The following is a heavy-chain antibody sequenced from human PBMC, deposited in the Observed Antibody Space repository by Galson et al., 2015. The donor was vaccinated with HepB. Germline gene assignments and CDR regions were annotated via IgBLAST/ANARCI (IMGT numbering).Heavy chain of an antibody. J-gene: IGHJ6*02. V-gene: IGHV3-30*04. CDR2: ISYDGSNK. Sequence: SLRLSCAASGFTFSSYAMHWVRQAPGKGLEWVAVISYDGSNKYYADSVKGRFTISRDNSKNTLYLQMNSLRAEDTAVYYCARGYDILTGYHNGGVDVWGQGTTVTVSS. CDR1: GFTFSSYA. D-gene: IGHD3-9*01. CDR3: ARGYDILTGYHNGGVDV.